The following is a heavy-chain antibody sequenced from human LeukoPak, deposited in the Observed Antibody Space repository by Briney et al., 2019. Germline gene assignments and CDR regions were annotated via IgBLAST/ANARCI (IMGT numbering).Heavy chain of an antibody. CDR3: AKFNRQYCSSTSCYGGFDY. Sequence: GGSLRLSCAASGFTFNSYGMHWVRQAPGKGLEWVAFIRFDGSNKYYTDSVKGRFTLSRDNSKNTLYLQINSLRAEDTAVYYCAKFNRQYCSSTSCYGGFDYWGQGTLVTVSS. CDR2: IRFDGSNK. D-gene: IGHD2-2*01. CDR1: GFTFNSYG. V-gene: IGHV3-30*02. J-gene: IGHJ4*02.